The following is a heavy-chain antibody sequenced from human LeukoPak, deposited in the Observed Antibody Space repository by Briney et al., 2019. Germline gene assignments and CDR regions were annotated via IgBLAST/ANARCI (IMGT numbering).Heavy chain of an antibody. V-gene: IGHV3-7*01. CDR1: GFTFSRYW. CDR2: IKPDGSED. Sequence: PGGSLRLSCAASGFTFSRYWMNWVRQAPGKGLEWVANIKPDGSEDFYVDSVRGRFTMSRDNAKNFLFLQMNGLRAEDTAVYYCARDTLNGPFVISLDYWGQGALVTVSS. J-gene: IGHJ4*02. CDR3: ARDTLNGPFVISLDY. D-gene: IGHD3-9*01.